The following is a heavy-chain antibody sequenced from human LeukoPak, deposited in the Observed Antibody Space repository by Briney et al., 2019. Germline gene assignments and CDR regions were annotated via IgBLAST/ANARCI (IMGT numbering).Heavy chain of an antibody. CDR3: ARGSSSSWFDFDY. V-gene: IGHV4-4*07. CDR1: GGSISSYY. CDR2: IYSSGRT. Sequence: SETLSLTCTVSGGSISSYYWSWIRQPAGKGLEWIGRIYSSGRTNYNPSLKSRVTMSVDTSKNQFSLKFTSVTAADLAVYYCARGSSSSWFDFDYWGQGTLVTVSS. J-gene: IGHJ4*02. D-gene: IGHD6-13*01.